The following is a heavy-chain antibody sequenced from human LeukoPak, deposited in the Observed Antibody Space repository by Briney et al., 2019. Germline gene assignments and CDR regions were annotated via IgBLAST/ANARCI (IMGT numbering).Heavy chain of an antibody. CDR3: ARPYYYGSGGFDGMDV. V-gene: IGHV3-7*01. CDR2: IKQDGSEK. Sequence: GGSLRLSCAASGFTFSSYWMSWVRQAPGKGLEWVANIKQDGSEKYYVDSVKGRFTISRDNAKNSLYLQMNSLRAEDTAVYYCARPYYYGSGGFDGMDVWGQGTTVTVSS. CDR1: GFTFSSYW. D-gene: IGHD3-10*01. J-gene: IGHJ6*02.